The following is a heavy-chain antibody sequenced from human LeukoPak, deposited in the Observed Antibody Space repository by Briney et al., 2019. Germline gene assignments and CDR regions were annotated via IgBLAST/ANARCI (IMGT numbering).Heavy chain of an antibody. J-gene: IGHJ3*02. Sequence: SETLSLTCTVSGGSISSRSHYWGWIRQPPGKGLEWIGEIYHSGSTNYNPSLKSRVTISVDKSKNQFSLKLSSVTAADTAVYYCARWGDSRDAFDIWGQGTMVTVSS. CDR1: GGSISSRSHY. V-gene: IGHV4-39*07. CDR3: ARWGDSRDAFDI. CDR2: IYHSGST. D-gene: IGHD6-13*01.